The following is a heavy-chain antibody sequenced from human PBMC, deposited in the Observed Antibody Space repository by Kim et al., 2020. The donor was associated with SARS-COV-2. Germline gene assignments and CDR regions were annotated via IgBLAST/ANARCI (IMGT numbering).Heavy chain of an antibody. CDR3: ARDGVVSGTFNWFDS. J-gene: IGHJ5*01. Sequence: AQKFRGRVSIIADESSGTAYMELSSLRSEDTAVYYCARDGVVSGTFNWFDSWGQGTLVTVSS. V-gene: IGHV1-69*01. D-gene: IGHD2-15*01.